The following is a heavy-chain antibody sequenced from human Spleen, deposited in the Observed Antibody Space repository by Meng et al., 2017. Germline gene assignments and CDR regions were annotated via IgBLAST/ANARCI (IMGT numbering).Heavy chain of an antibody. V-gene: IGHV4-34*01. D-gene: IGHD4-11*01. CDR2: INHSGSP. CDR1: GGSFSDYS. Sequence: QVQLQQWGAGLLKPSETLSLTCGVYGGSFSDYSWSWIRQPPGKGLEWIGEINHSGSPNYNPSLESRATISVDTSQNNLSLKLSSVTAADSAVYYCARGPTTMAHDFDYWGQGTLVTVSS. CDR3: ARGPTTMAHDFDY. J-gene: IGHJ4*02.